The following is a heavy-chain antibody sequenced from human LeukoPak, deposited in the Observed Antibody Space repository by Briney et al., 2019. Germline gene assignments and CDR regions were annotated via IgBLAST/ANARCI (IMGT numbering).Heavy chain of an antibody. V-gene: IGHV4-59*01. CDR1: SGFSTHYY. CDR3: TKGYYEPFDV. J-gene: IGHJ4*02. CDR2: VSDTGRT. D-gene: IGHD3-16*01. Sequence: PSETLSLTCTVSSGFSTHYYWNWIRQPPGKAPEWIGCVSDTGRTTYNPSLKSRLTISVDTSKRQFSLTLTSLTAADTAVYYCTKGYYEPFDVWGQGILVTVSS.